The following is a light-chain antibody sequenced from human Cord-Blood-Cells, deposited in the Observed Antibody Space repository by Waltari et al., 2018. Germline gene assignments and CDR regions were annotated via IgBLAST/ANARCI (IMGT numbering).Light chain of an antibody. V-gene: IGKV1-39*01. CDR1: QSICSY. J-gene: IGKJ4*01. Sequence: NQMTQSKSSLYASVGDRVTITCRARQSICSYLNRYQQKPVKAPKLLNYAASSLESGVPSRFIGSGSGTDFTLTINSLQPEDVATYYCQQSYSTPPDFGGGTKVEIK. CDR3: QQSYSTPPD. CDR2: AAS.